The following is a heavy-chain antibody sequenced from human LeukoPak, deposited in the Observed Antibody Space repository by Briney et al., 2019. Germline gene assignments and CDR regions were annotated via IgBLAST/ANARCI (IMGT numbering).Heavy chain of an antibody. CDR1: GGSISSYY. Sequence: PSETLSLTCTVSGGSISSYYWSWIRQPPGKGLEWIGYIYYSGSTNYNPSPKSRVTISVDTSKNQFSLKLSSVTAADTAVYYCAMSKVAGPYYFDYWGQGTLVTVSS. J-gene: IGHJ4*02. V-gene: IGHV4-59*01. D-gene: IGHD6-19*01. CDR2: IYYSGST. CDR3: AMSKVAGPYYFDY.